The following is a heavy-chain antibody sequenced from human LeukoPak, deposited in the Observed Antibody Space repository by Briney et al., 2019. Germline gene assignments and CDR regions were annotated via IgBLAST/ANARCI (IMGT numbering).Heavy chain of an antibody. CDR1: GGTFSSYA. J-gene: IGHJ4*02. V-gene: IGHV1-69*17. D-gene: IGHD5-24*01. CDR2: IIPIFGIA. Sequence: SVKVSYKASGGTFSSYAISGVRQAPGQRLEWMGGIIPIFGIANYAQKFQGRVTITPAKSTRTAYLELSSLRSEDTAVYYCARERGGDGYNFWLDYWGQGTLVTVPS. CDR3: ARERGGDGYNFWLDY.